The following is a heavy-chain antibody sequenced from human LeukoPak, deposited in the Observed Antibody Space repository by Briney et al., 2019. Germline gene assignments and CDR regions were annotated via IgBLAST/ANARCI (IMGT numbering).Heavy chain of an antibody. V-gene: IGHV4-59*01. D-gene: IGHD1-26*01. Sequence: PSETLSLTCTVSGGSISSYYWSWIRQPPGKGLEWIGYIYYSGSTNYNPSLKSRVTISVDTSKNQFSLKLSSVTAADTAVYYCARGVVGAIHFDYWGQGTLVTVSS. CDR1: GGSISSYY. J-gene: IGHJ4*02. CDR3: ARGVVGAIHFDY. CDR2: IYYSGST.